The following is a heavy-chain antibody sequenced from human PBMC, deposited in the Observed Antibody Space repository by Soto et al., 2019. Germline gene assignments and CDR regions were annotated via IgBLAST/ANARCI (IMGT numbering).Heavy chain of an antibody. CDR3: AEISRGYGSWDSFGS. CDR2: ISASGDST. V-gene: IGHV3-23*01. J-gene: IGHJ5*01. CDR1: GFTFSTYA. D-gene: IGHD3-10*01. Sequence: EVQLLESGGGLVQPGGSLRLSCAASGFTFSTYAMTWVRQAPGKGLEWVSAISASGDSTYYADSVKGRFTISRDNSNNALYLQMNSLRPEDTAVYYCAEISRGYGSWDSFGSWGQGTLVTVSS.